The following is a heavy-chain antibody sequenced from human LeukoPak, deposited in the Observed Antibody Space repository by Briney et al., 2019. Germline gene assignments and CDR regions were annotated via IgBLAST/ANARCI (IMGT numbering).Heavy chain of an antibody. Sequence: SETLSLTCTVSGDFTSGFYWSWIRRPPGKGLEWIGYVHYSGSTDYNRSLKSRLTISIDASKNQFSLNLSSVTAADTAVYYCARSDGYNYGRNFDYWGQGTLVTVSS. CDR3: ARSDGYNYGRNFDY. D-gene: IGHD5-18*01. V-gene: IGHV4-59*01. CDR2: VHYSGST. J-gene: IGHJ4*02. CDR1: GDFTSGFY.